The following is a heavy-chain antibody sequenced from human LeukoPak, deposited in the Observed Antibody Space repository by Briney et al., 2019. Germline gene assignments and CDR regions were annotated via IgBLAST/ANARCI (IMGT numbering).Heavy chain of an antibody. J-gene: IGHJ3*02. V-gene: IGHV3-21*01. D-gene: IGHD1/OR15-1a*01. CDR2: IISSSSSI. Sequence: GGSLRLSCAVSGFTVSSNYMSWVRQAPGKGLEWVSSIISSSSSIYYADSVKGRFTISRDNAKNSLYLQMNSLRAEDTAVYHCARGEHDAFDIWGQGTMVTVSS. CDR3: ARGEHDAFDI. CDR1: GFTVSSNY.